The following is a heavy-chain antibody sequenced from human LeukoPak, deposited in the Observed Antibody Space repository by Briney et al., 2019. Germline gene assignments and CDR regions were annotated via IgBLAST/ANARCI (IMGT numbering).Heavy chain of an antibody. J-gene: IGHJ4*02. V-gene: IGHV1-2*02. CDR2: INPNSGAT. Sequence: ASVTVSCTASGYSFTDYYMLWVRQAPGQGLEWMGWINPNSGATKYAQKFQGRVTMTRDRSISTAYMELSRLRSDDTAVYYCARGSSSWSTFDYWGQGTLVTVSS. CDR3: ARGSSSWSTFDY. D-gene: IGHD6-13*01. CDR1: GYSFTDYY.